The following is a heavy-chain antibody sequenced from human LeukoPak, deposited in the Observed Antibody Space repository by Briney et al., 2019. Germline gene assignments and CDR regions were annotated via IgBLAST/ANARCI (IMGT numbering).Heavy chain of an antibody. CDR1: GGSISSYY. CDR3: ARSSRYCSGGSCVYYYYGMDV. D-gene: IGHD2-15*01. Sequence: SETLSLTCTVSGGSISSYYWSWIRQPPGKGLEWIGYIYYSGSTNYNPSLKSRVTISVDTSKNQFSLKLSSVTAADTAVYYCARSSRYCSGGSCVYYYYGMDVRGQGTTVTVSS. CDR2: IYYSGST. J-gene: IGHJ6*02. V-gene: IGHV4-59*01.